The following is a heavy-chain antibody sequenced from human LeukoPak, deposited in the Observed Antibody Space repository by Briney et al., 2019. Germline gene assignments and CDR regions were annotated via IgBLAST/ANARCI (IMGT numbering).Heavy chain of an antibody. D-gene: IGHD3-22*01. CDR1: GYTFTSYG. J-gene: IGHJ4*02. V-gene: IGHV1-18*01. Sequence: ASVKVSCKASGYTFTSYGISWVRQAPGQGLEWMGGISAYNGNTNYAQKLQGRVTMTTDTSTSTAYMELRSLRSDDTAVYYCARGLIDSSGYYPLYFDCWGQGTLVTVSS. CDR3: ARGLIDSSGYYPLYFDC. CDR2: ISAYNGNT.